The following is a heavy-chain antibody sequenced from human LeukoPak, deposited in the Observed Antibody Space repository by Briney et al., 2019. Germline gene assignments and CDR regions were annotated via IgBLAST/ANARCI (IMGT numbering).Heavy chain of an antibody. CDR3: ARVRITMVRGVIFYY. CDR1: GFTFSSAW. Sequence: GGSLRLSCAASGFTFSSAWMSCVRQAPGKGLEWVANIKQDGSEKSYVDSVKGRFSIYRDNAKNSLYLQMNSVRAEDTAVYYCARVRITMVRGVIFYYWGQGTLVTVSS. V-gene: IGHV3-7*01. CDR2: IKQDGSEK. D-gene: IGHD3-10*01. J-gene: IGHJ4*02.